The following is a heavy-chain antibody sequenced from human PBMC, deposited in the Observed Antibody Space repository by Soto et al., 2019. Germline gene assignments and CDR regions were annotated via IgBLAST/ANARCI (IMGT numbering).Heavy chain of an antibody. V-gene: IGHV1-69*02. CDR1: GGAFSRYT. CDR2: IIPILGIA. CDR3: ASGDSGYETDY. D-gene: IGHD5-12*01. J-gene: IGHJ4*01. Sequence: SLQVSCKASGGAFSRYTISWVREAPGQGREWMGRIIPILGIANYAQKFQGRVTITADKSTSTAYMELSSLRSENTAVYYCASGDSGYETDYWG.